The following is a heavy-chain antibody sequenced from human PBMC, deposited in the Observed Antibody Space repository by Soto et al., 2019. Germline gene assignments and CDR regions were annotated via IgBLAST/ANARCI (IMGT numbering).Heavy chain of an antibody. D-gene: IGHD4-17*01. Sequence: GASVKASCKASGFTFTNSAVQWVRQARGQRLEWIGWIVVGSSNTNYAQKLQERVTITRDMSTSTAYMEPSSLRSEDTTVYYCAADKTVPPPFYYYYGMDVWGQGTTVTVSS. CDR2: IVVGSSNT. CDR3: AADKTVPPPFYYYYGMDV. V-gene: IGHV1-58*01. J-gene: IGHJ6*02. CDR1: GFTFTNSA.